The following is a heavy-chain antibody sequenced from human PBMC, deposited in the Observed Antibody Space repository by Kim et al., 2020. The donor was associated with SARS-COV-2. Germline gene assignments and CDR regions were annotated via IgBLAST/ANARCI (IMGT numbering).Heavy chain of an antibody. V-gene: IGHV1-8*01. CDR2: NSGNI. CDR3: ARERSDY. Sequence: NSGNIGYAQKFQGRVTMTRNTSISTAYMELSSLRSEDTAVYYCARERSDYWGQGTLVTVSS. J-gene: IGHJ4*02.